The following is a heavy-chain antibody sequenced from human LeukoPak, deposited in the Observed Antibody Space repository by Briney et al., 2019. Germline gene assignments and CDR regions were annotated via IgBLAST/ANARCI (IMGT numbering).Heavy chain of an antibody. CDR1: GFTFSSYG. CDR2: IRYDGSNK. CDR3: TKSPFDI. Sequence: GGSLRLSCAASGFTFSSYGMHWVRQAPGKGLEWVAFIRYDGSNKYYADSVKGRFTISRDNAKNSLFLQMNSLRAEDTAVYYCTKSPFDIWGQGTMVTVSS. V-gene: IGHV3-30*02. J-gene: IGHJ3*02.